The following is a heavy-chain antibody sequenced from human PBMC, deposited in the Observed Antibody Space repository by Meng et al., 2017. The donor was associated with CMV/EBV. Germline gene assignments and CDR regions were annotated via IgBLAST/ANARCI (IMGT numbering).Heavy chain of an antibody. J-gene: IGHJ4*02. CDR2: IHYSGST. V-gene: IGHV4-59*01. Sequence: PETLSLTCTVSGGSTSSYYGSWIRQLPGKGLEWIGYIHYSGSTNYNRSLKSRVTISVDTSKNQFSLKLSSVTAADTAVYYCARGLRNYYDSSGPAYYFDYWGQGTLVTVSS. CDR1: GGSTSSYY. CDR3: ARGLRNYYDSSGPAYYFDY. D-gene: IGHD3-22*01.